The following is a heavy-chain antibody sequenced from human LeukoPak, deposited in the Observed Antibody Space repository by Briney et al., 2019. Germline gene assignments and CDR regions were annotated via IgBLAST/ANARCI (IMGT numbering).Heavy chain of an antibody. D-gene: IGHD6-13*01. V-gene: IGHV3-30*04. CDR1: GFTFSSYA. J-gene: IGHJ4*02. CDR2: ISYDGSNK. Sequence: GGSLRLSCAASGFTFSSYAMHWVRQAPGKGLEWVAVISYDGSNKYYADSVRGRFTISRDNSKNTLYLQMNSLRAEDTAVYYCARIAAAGTARGQEMSDYWGQGTLVTVSS. CDR3: ARIAAAGTARGQEMSDY.